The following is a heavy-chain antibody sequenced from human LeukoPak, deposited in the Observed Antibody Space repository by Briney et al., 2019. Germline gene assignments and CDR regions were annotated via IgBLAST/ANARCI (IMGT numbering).Heavy chain of an antibody. Sequence: GGSLRLSCAASGFTFSSYWMSWVRQAPGKGLEWVSYISSSSSTIYYADSVKGRFTISRDNAKNSLYLQMNSLRDEDTAVYYCAGGGKNRGGAFDIWGQGTMVTVSS. CDR2: ISSSSSTI. CDR3: AGGGKNRGGAFDI. CDR1: GFTFSSYW. J-gene: IGHJ3*02. V-gene: IGHV3-48*02. D-gene: IGHD1-14*01.